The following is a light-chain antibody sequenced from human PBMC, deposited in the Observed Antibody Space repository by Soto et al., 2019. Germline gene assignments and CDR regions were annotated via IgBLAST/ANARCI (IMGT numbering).Light chain of an antibody. CDR3: AAWDDSLTGPV. CDR2: NNK. Sequence: QSVLTQPPSASGTPGQTVIISCSGSRSDIGSNSVNWYQHLPGTAPKLLIYNNKQRPSGVPDRFSGSKSGTSASLAISGLQSEDEADYYCAAWDDSLTGPVFGTGTKVTVL. CDR1: RSDIGSNS. J-gene: IGLJ1*01. V-gene: IGLV1-44*01.